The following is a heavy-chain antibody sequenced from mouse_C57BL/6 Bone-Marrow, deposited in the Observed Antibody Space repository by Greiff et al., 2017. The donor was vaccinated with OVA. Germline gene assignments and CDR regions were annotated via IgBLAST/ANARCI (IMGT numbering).Heavy chain of an antibody. CDR3: ARPLSYGNYEYFDY. CDR1: GYTFTSYW. Sequence: QVQLKQPGAELVKPGASVKLSCKASGYTFTSYWMHWVKQRPGRGLEWIGRIDPNSGGTKYNEKFKSKATLTVDKPSSTAYMQLSSLTSEDSAVYYCARPLSYGNYEYFDYWGQGTTLTVSS. J-gene: IGHJ2*01. D-gene: IGHD2-1*01. CDR2: IDPNSGGT. V-gene: IGHV1-72*01.